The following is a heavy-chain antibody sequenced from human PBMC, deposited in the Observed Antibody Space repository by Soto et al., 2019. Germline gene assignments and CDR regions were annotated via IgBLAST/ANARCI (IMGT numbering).Heavy chain of an antibody. CDR3: ARWPRLLDS. D-gene: IGHD6-6*01. Sequence: GGSLRLSCEASGFTFSDFWMNWVRQAPGKGLEWVAYISADGRETNHVDSVKGRFTISRDNAKNSGYLQMNSLRAEDTAVYYCARWPRLLDSWGQGTLVTVSS. J-gene: IGHJ4*02. V-gene: IGHV3-7*01. CDR1: GFTFSDFW. CDR2: ISADGRET.